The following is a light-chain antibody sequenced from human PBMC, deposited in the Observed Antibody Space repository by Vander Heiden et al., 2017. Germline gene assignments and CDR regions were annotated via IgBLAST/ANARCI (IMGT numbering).Light chain of an antibody. V-gene: IGLV2-14*03. Sequence: QAALTQPASVSGSPGQSITISCTGSCSDVGGYHHVSWHQQHPGRAPQLMIYDVSNRPSGVSDRFSGSKSGNTASLTISGLQAEDEADYYCSSYTSSGPWVFGGGTRLTVL. J-gene: IGLJ3*02. CDR3: SSYTSSGPWV. CDR2: DVS. CDR1: CSDVGGYHH.